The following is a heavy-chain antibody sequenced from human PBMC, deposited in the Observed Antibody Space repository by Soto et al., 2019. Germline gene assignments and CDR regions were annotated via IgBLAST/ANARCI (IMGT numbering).Heavy chain of an antibody. V-gene: IGHV3-30*18. CDR2: ISYDGSNK. D-gene: IGHD3-10*01. Sequence: QVQLVESGGGVVQPGRSLRLSCAASGFTFSSYGMHWVRQAPGKGLEWVAVISYDGSNKYYADSVKGRFTISRDNSKNTLYLQMNSLRAEDTALYYCAKEVDGSGDYWGQGTLVTVSS. CDR1: GFTFSSYG. J-gene: IGHJ4*02. CDR3: AKEVDGSGDY.